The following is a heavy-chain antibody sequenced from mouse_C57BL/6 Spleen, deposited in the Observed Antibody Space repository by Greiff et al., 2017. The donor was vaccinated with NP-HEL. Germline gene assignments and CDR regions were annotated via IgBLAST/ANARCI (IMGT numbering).Heavy chain of an antibody. CDR1: GFNIKDYY. CDR3: TRYYGSSYWFAY. CDR2: IDPEDGDT. Sequence: VQLQQSGAELVRPGASVKLSCTASGFNIKDYYMHWVKQRPEQGLEWIGRIDPEDGDTEYAPKFQGKATMTADTSSNTAYLQLSSLTSEDTAVYYWTRYYGSSYWFAYWGQGTLVTVSA. V-gene: IGHV14-1*01. D-gene: IGHD1-1*01. J-gene: IGHJ3*01.